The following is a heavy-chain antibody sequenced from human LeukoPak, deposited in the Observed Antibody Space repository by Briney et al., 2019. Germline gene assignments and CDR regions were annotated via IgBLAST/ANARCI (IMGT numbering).Heavy chain of an antibody. J-gene: IGHJ4*02. V-gene: IGHV4-59*08. CDR3: AGGIAVAGTPPL. Sequence: PSETLSLTCTVSGGSISSYYWSWIRQPPGKGLEWIGYIYYSGSTNYNPSLKSRVTISVDTSKNQFSLKLSSVTAADTAVYYCAGGIAVAGTPPLWGQGTLVTVSS. D-gene: IGHD6-19*01. CDR1: GGSISSYY. CDR2: IYYSGST.